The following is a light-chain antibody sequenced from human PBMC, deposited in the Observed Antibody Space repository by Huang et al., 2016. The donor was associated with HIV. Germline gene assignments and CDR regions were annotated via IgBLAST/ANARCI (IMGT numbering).Light chain of an antibody. J-gene: IGKJ3*01. Sequence: EIVLTQSPGTVSLSPGERATLSCRASQSVSSKYLAWYQQKPGQAPRLRVYGASYRATGIPDRFSGSGSGTDFTLTISRLEPEDFAVYYCQQYDSSPIFTFGPGTKVDIK. CDR1: QSVSSKY. CDR2: GAS. CDR3: QQYDSSPIFT. V-gene: IGKV3-20*01.